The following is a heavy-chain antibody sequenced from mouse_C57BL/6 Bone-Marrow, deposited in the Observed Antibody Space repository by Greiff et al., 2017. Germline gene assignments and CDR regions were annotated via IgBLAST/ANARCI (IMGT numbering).Heavy chain of an antibody. CDR2: ISGGGGNT. D-gene: IGHD1-1*01. V-gene: IGHV5-9*01. CDR1: GFTFSSYS. CDR3: SRRVTTVLATNYFDV. Sequence: EVQGVESGGGLVKPGGSLKLSCAASGFTFSSYSMSWVRQTPEKRLQWVAAISGGGGNTYYTDRVKGRFTLSRDNDKNILYLIMSSLRSEDTALYYCSRRVTTVLATNYFDVWGTGTTVTVSS. J-gene: IGHJ1*03.